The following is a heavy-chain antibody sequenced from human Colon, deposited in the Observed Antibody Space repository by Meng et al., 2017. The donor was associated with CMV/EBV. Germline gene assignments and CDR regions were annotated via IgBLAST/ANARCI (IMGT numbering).Heavy chain of an antibody. V-gene: IGHV4-39*06. CDR2: IYYSGST. CDR1: GGSISSSSYY. D-gene: IGHD6-13*01. J-gene: IGHJ4*02. Sequence: RLQLQESGPGLVKPSETLSPTFNVSGGSISSSSYYWGWIRQPPGKGLEWIGSIYYSGSTYYNPSLKSRVTISVDTSKNQFSLKLSSVTAADTAVYYCARAAAAGEYYFDYWGQGTLVTVSS. CDR3: ARAAAAGEYYFDY.